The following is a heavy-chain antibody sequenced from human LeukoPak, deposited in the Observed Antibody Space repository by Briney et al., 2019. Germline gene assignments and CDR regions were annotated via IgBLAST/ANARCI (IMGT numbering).Heavy chain of an antibody. Sequence: GGSLTLSCAATGFSFTTYAMNWVRQAPGKGLEWVSSIDSSRSYIFYADSVKGRFTISRDNAKNSLYLQMNSLRAEDTAVYYCVREARPGLGVWGKGTTVTVSS. CDR3: VREARPGLGV. CDR2: IDSSRSYI. J-gene: IGHJ6*04. V-gene: IGHV3-21*01. CDR1: GFSFTTYA.